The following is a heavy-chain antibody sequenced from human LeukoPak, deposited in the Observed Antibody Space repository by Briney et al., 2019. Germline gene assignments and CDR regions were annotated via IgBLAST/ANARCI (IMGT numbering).Heavy chain of an antibody. CDR2: IYYSGST. CDR1: GGSISSGGYY. J-gene: IGHJ3*02. CDR3: AREGYSYGAFDI. D-gene: IGHD5-18*01. Sequence: NPSQTLSLTCTVSGGSISSGGYYWSWLRQHPGKGLEWIGYIYYSGSTYYNPSLKSRVTISVDTSKNQFSLKLSSVTAADTAVYYCAREGYSYGAFDIWGQGTMVTVSS. V-gene: IGHV4-31*03.